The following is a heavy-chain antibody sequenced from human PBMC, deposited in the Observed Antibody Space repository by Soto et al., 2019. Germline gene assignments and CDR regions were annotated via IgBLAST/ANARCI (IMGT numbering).Heavy chain of an antibody. Sequence: GEAVKISWKGCVYSFTSYWISWVRQMPGKGLEWVGRIDPSDSYTNYSPSFQGHVTISADKSISTAYLQWSSLKASDTAMYYCARRVVVAATHYYYYYGMDVWGQGATVTVSS. V-gene: IGHV5-10-1*01. CDR1: VYSFTSYW. D-gene: IGHD2-15*01. CDR3: ARRVVVAATHYYYYYGMDV. CDR2: IDPSDSYT. J-gene: IGHJ6*02.